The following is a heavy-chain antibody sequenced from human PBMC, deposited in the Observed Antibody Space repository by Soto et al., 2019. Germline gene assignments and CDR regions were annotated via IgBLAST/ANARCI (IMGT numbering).Heavy chain of an antibody. Sequence: QVQLVQSGAEVKKPGSSVKVSCKASGGTFSSYAISWVRQAPGQGLEWMGGIIPIFGTANYAQKFQGRVTITXXEXTXXAYMELSSLRSEDTAVYYCARGGAGDYGDYYPFDYWGQGTLVTVSS. V-gene: IGHV1-69*05. J-gene: IGHJ4*02. CDR3: ARGGAGDYGDYYPFDY. CDR1: GGTFSSYA. CDR2: IIPIFGTA. D-gene: IGHD4-17*01.